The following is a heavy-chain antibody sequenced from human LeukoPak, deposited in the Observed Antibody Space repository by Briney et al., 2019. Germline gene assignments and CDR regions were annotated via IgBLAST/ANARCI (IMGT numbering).Heavy chain of an antibody. Sequence: ASVKVSFKASGYTFTGYYMHWVRQAPGQGLEGMGWINPNSGGTNYAQKFQGRVTMTRDTSISTAYMELSRLRSDDTAVYYCAINTWELGIFDYWGQGTLVTVSS. D-gene: IGHD1-26*01. CDR1: GYTFTGYY. J-gene: IGHJ4*02. CDR2: INPNSGGT. CDR3: AINTWELGIFDY. V-gene: IGHV1-2*02.